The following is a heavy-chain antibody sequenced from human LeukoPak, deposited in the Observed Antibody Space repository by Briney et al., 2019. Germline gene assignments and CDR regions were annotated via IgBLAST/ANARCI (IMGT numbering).Heavy chain of an antibody. CDR2: IYYSGST. V-gene: IGHV4-59*08. J-gene: IGHJ5*02. CDR3: ARHLPRRRDYDSSGYYYYPWFDP. Sequence: PSETLSLTCTVSGGSISSYYWSWIRQPPGKGLEWIGYIYYSGSTNYNPSLKSRGTISVDTSKNQFSLKLSSVTAADTAVYYCARHLPRRRDYDSSGYYYYPWFDPWGQGTLVTVSS. CDR1: GGSISSYY. D-gene: IGHD3-22*01.